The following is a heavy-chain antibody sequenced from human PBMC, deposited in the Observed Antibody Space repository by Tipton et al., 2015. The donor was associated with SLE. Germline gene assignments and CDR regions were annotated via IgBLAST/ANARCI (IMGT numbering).Heavy chain of an antibody. Sequence: QLVQSGAEVKKPGESLKISCKGSGYSFTSYWIGWVRQMPGKGLEWMGIIYPGDSDTRYSPSFQGQVTISADKSIRTAYLQWSSLKASDTAMYYCARGSVVRGLMTHFHHWGQGTLVTVSS. CDR3: ARGSVVRGLMTHFHH. CDR2: IYPGDSDT. V-gene: IGHV5-51*03. J-gene: IGHJ1*01. CDR1: GYSFTSYW. D-gene: IGHD3-10*01.